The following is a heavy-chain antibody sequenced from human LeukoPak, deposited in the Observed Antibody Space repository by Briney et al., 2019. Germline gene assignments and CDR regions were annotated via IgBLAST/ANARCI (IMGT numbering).Heavy chain of an antibody. CDR2: IIPILGIA. D-gene: IGHD6-13*01. J-gene: IGHJ4*02. CDR1: GGTFSSYA. V-gene: IGHV1-69*04. Sequence: SVNVSCKASGGTFSSYAISWVRQAPGQGLEWMGRIIPILGIANYAQKFQGRVTITADKSTSTAYMELSSLRSEDTAVYYCARDWSPGSPDYWGQGTLVTVSS. CDR3: ARDWSPGSPDY.